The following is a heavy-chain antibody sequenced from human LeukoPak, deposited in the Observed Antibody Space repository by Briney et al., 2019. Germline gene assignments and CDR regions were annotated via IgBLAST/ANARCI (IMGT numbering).Heavy chain of an antibody. J-gene: IGHJ4*02. D-gene: IGHD1-26*01. CDR1: GFTFSSSG. Sequence: PGGSLRLSCAASGFTFSSSGMHWVRQAPGKGLEWVAFIRYDGSNKYYGDSVKVRFTISRDNSKNTLYLQMNSLRAEDTAVYYCANSLSKWELLNYWGQGTLVTVSS. CDR2: IRYDGSNK. CDR3: ANSLSKWELLNY. V-gene: IGHV3-30*02.